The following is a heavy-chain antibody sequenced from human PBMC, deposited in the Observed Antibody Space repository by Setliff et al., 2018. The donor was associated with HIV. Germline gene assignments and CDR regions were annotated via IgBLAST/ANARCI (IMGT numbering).Heavy chain of an antibody. J-gene: IGHJ5*02. CDR3: ASAGPYCGDDCPYNWLTP. D-gene: IGHD2-21*02. V-gene: IGHV4-59*01. CDR2: VHHSGST. Sequence: SETLSLTCTVSSDSISSSYWTWIRQPPGQGLEWIGYVHHSGSTKYNASLRSRVTMSVDTSKNLFSLPLRSVTAADTAVYYCASAGPYCGDDCPYNWLTPWGQGTLVTVSS. CDR1: SDSISSSY.